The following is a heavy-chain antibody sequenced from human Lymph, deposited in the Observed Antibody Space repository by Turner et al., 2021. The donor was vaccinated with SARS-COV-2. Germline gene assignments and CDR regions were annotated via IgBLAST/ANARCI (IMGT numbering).Heavy chain of an antibody. V-gene: IGHV3-53*02. J-gene: IGHJ6*02. CDR3: ARDLGTYGMDV. D-gene: IGHD6-13*01. CDR1: GIFVSRNY. CDR2: IYSGGTT. Sequence: EVQLVETGGGLIQPGGSLRLSCAASGIFVSRNYMNWVRQAPGKGLEWVSVIYSGGTTYYADSVKGRFTISRDNSKNTLYLQMNSLRVEDTAVYYCARDLGTYGMDVWGQGTTVTVSS.